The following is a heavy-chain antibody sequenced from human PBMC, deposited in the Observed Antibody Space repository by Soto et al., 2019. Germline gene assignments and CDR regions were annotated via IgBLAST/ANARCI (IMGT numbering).Heavy chain of an antibody. Sequence: QVQLVESGGGVVQPGRSLRLSCAASGFTFSSYGMHWVRQAPGKGLEWVAIVSYDGSNKYYADSVKGRFTISRDNSRNTLYLQMNSLRAEDTAVYYCAKALGELSPESYDYWGQGTLLTVSS. CDR2: VSYDGSNK. CDR1: GFTFSSYG. D-gene: IGHD3-16*02. V-gene: IGHV3-30*18. J-gene: IGHJ4*02. CDR3: AKALGELSPESYDY.